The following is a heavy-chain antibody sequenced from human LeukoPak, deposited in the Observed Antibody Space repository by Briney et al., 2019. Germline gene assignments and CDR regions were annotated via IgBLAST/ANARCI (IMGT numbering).Heavy chain of an antibody. D-gene: IGHD3-10*01. CDR2: IWYDGSNK. Sequence: GGSLRLSCAASGLTFSSYGMHWVRQAPGKGLEWVAVIWYDGSNKYYADSVKGRFTISRDNSKNTLYLQMNSLRAEDTAVYYCAREGYGSGSYYNVGWRDWFDPWGQGTLVTVSS. CDR3: AREGYGSGSYYNVGWRDWFDP. V-gene: IGHV3-33*01. J-gene: IGHJ5*02. CDR1: GLTFSSYG.